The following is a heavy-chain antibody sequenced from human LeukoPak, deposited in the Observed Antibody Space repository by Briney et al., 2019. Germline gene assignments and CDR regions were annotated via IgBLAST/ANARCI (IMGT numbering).Heavy chain of an antibody. CDR2: ISSSGSTI. Sequence: GGSLRLSCAASGFTFSDYYMGWIRQAPGKGLEWVSYISSSGSTIYYADSVKGRFTISRDNAKNSLYLQMNSLRAEDTAVYYCARVSGPNIAGVDWFDPWGQGTLVTVSS. J-gene: IGHJ5*02. D-gene: IGHD6-13*01. CDR1: GFTFSDYY. V-gene: IGHV3-11*01. CDR3: ARVSGPNIAGVDWFDP.